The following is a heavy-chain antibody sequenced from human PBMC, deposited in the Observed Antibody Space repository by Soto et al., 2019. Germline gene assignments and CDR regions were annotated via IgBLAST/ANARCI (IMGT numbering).Heavy chain of an antibody. D-gene: IGHD2-15*01. J-gene: IGHJ4*02. CDR1: GGSVSRYY. V-gene: IGHV4-4*07. Sequence: PSETLSLTCSVSGGSVSRYYWSWIRQPAGKGLEWIGRIYTGGSTNYNPSLKSRVTMSVDTSKNQFSLRLTSVTAADTAVYYCARASVGPPGGGSWTMPFDFWGQGTLVTVSS. CDR3: ARASVGPPGGGSWTMPFDF. CDR2: IYTGGST.